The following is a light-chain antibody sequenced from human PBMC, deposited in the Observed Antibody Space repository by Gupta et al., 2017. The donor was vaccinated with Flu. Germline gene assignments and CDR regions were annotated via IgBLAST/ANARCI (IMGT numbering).Light chain of an antibody. Sequence: TLSLSPGERATLSCRASQSVSSSYLAWYQQKPGQAPRLLIYGASSRATGIPDRFSGSGSGTDFTLTISRLEPEDFAVYYCQQYGPPPPVTFGQGTRLEIK. CDR3: QQYGPPPPVT. V-gene: IGKV3-20*01. CDR1: QSVSSSY. J-gene: IGKJ5*01. CDR2: GAS.